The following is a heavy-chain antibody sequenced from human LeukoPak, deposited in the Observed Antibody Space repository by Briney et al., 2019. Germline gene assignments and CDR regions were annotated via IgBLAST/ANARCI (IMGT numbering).Heavy chain of an antibody. CDR2: IRTKAYGGTT. CDR3: TRGGPGDY. D-gene: IGHD3-10*01. J-gene: IGHJ4*02. Sequence: GGSLRLSCTASGFTFGDYAMSWVRPAPGKGLEWIGFIRTKAYGGTTEYAASVKGRFTISRDDSKSIAYLQMNSLKTEDTAVYYCTRGGPGDYWGQGTLVTVSS. CDR1: GFTFGDYA. V-gene: IGHV3-49*04.